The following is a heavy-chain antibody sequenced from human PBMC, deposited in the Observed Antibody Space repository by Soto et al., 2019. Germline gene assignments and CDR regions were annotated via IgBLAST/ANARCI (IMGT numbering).Heavy chain of an antibody. J-gene: IGHJ4*02. CDR2: IYYSGRT. CDR1: GGSISSYY. D-gene: IGHD3-3*01. V-gene: IGHV4-59*01. CDR3: ARVSNVWSGYIDY. Sequence: QVQLQESGPGLVKPSETLSLTCTVSGGSISSYYWSWIRQPPGKGLEWIGYIYYSGRTNYTPSLQSRVTISVDTSKNQFSLKLSSVTAADTAVYYCARVSNVWSGYIDYWGQGTLFTVSS.